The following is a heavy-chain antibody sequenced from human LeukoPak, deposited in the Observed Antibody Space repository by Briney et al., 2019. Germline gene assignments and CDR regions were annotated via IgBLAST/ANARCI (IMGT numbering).Heavy chain of an antibody. Sequence: GASVKVSCKASGGTFSSYAISWVRQAPGQGLEWMGGIIPIFGTANYAQKFQGRVTITTDESTSTAYMELSSLRSEDTAVYYCARELRLNDFWSGYYENWFDPWGQGTLVTVSS. D-gene: IGHD3-3*01. V-gene: IGHV1-69*05. CDR1: GGTFSSYA. CDR2: IIPIFGTA. J-gene: IGHJ5*02. CDR3: ARELRLNDFWSGYYENWFDP.